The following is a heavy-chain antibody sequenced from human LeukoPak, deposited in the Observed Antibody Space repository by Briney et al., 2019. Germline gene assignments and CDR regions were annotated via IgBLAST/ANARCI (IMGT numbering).Heavy chain of an antibody. V-gene: IGHV3-21*01. J-gene: IGHJ4*02. CDR2: ISSSSSYI. Sequence: GGSLTLSCAASGFTFSSYSMNWVRQAPGKGLEWVSSISSSSSYIYYADSVKGRFTISRDNAKNSLYLQMNSLRAEDTAVYYCARDPTEVAGTSDYWGQGTLVTVSS. CDR1: GFTFSSYS. CDR3: ARDPTEVAGTSDY. D-gene: IGHD6-19*01.